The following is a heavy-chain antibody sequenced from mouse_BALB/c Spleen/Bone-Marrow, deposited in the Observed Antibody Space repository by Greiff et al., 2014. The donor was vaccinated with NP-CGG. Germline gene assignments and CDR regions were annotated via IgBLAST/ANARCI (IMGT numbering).Heavy chain of an antibody. J-gene: IGHJ3*01. CDR3: ARNWDWVFAY. V-gene: IGHV1-5*01. CDR2: IYPGNNDA. CDR1: GYTFTNYW. Sequence: EVQLQQSGTVLARPGASLRMSCKASGYTFTNYWFNWIKQRPGQGLEWIGAIYPGNNDAKYTQKFKAKAKLTAVTSTSTADMELSSLTNEDSAVYYCARNWDWVFAYWGQGTLVTVSA. D-gene: IGHD4-1*01.